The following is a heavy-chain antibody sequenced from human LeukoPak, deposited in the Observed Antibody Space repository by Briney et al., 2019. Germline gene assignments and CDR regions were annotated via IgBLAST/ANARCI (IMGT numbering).Heavy chain of an antibody. J-gene: IGHJ3*02. V-gene: IGHV4-59*08. Sequence: PSETLSLTCTVSGVSLSSYYWTWIRQPPGKGLEWIGYIYYSGSTNYNPSLKSRVTISVDTSKNQFSLKLSSVTAADTAVYYCARPSGGDSHAFDIWGQGTMVTVSS. CDR3: ARPSGGDSHAFDI. CDR2: IYYSGST. D-gene: IGHD3-16*01. CDR1: GVSLSSYY.